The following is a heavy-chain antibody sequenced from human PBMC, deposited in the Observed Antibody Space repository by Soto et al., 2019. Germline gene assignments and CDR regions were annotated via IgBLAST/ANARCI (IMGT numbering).Heavy chain of an antibody. D-gene: IGHD3-10*01. V-gene: IGHV3-48*03. CDR3: ARDGVTMVRAVIITPPYYYYGMDV. J-gene: IGHJ6*02. Sequence: GGSLRLSCAASGFTFSSYEMNWVRQAPGKGLEWVSYISSSGSTIYYADSVKGRFTISRDNAKNSLYLQMNSLRAEDTAVYYCARDGVTMVRAVIITPPYYYYGMDVWGQGTTVPVYS. CDR1: GFTFSSYE. CDR2: ISSSGSTI.